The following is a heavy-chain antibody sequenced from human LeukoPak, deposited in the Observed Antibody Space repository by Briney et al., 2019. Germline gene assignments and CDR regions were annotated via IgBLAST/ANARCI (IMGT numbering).Heavy chain of an antibody. CDR2: IYASGST. J-gene: IGHJ6*03. CDR3: ARNTAGGYYYMDV. V-gene: IGHV4-61*02. CDR1: GGSISSTNYY. D-gene: IGHD2-21*02. Sequence: PSETLSLTCTVSGGSISSTNYYWSWVRQPAGKGLEWIGRIYASGSTNYNLSLKSRVTISVNTSNNQFSLKLSSMTAADTAVYYCARNTAGGYYYMDVWGKGTTVTVSS.